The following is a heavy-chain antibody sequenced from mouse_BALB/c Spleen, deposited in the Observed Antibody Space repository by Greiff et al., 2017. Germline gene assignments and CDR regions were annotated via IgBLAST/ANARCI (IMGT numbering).Heavy chain of an antibody. Sequence: VMLVESGPGLVAPSQSLSITCTVSGFSLTSYDISWIRQPPGKGLEWLGVIWTGGGTNYNSAFMSRLSISKDNSKSQVFLKMNSLQTDDTAIYYCVREYYGSSYDAMDYWGQGTSVTVSS. CDR1: GFSLTSYD. D-gene: IGHD1-1*01. V-gene: IGHV2-9-2*01. CDR3: VREYYGSSYDAMDY. CDR2: IWTGGGT. J-gene: IGHJ4*01.